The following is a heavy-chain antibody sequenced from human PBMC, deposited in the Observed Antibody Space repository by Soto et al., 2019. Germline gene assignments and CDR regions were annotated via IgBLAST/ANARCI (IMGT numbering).Heavy chain of an antibody. CDR1: GGTFSSYA. Sequence: QVQLVQSGAEVKKPGSSVNVSCKASGGTFSSYAISWVRQAPGRGLEWMGGIIPISGPANYAQKFQGRVTTTADESTSTAYMELSSLRSEDTAVYYCARSQGSSTSLEIYYYYYYGMDVWGQRTTVNVSS. D-gene: IGHD2-2*01. J-gene: IGHJ6*02. V-gene: IGHV1-69*01. CDR2: IIPISGPA. CDR3: ARSQGSSTSLEIYYYYYYGMDV.